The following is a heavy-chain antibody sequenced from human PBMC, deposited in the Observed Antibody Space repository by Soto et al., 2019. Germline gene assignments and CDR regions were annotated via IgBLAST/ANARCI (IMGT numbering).Heavy chain of an antibody. CDR1: GFTFSSYG. Sequence: QVQLVESGGGVVQPGRSLRLSCAASGFTFSSYGMHWVRQAPGKGLEWVAVIWYDGSNKYYADSVKGRFTISRDNSKNTLYLQMNSLRAEDTAVYYCARLKGQQWRPGNYFDYWGQGTLVTVSS. D-gene: IGHD6-19*01. J-gene: IGHJ4*02. V-gene: IGHV3-33*01. CDR3: ARLKGQQWRPGNYFDY. CDR2: IWYDGSNK.